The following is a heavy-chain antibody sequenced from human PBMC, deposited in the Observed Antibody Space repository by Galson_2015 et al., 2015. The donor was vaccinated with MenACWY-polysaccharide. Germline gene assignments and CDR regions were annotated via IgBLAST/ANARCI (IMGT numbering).Heavy chain of an antibody. CDR3: TRFSAYFHDSSGSFDAFDI. CDR2: IHSDGTI. Sequence: SLRLSCAASGFSVSGDSMNWVRQAPGKGLEWVSVIHSDGTISYADSVKGRFTISRDNSKNTLYFQMNSLNTEDTAVYYCTRFSAYFHDSSGSFDAFDIWGQGTMVTVSS. CDR1: GFSVSGDS. D-gene: IGHD3-22*01. V-gene: IGHV3-53*01. J-gene: IGHJ3*02.